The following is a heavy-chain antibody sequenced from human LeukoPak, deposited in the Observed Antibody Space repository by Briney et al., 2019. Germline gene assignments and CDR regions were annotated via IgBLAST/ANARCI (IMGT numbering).Heavy chain of an antibody. D-gene: IGHD4-11*01. J-gene: IGHJ4*02. V-gene: IGHV3-33*06. Sequence: PRRSLSPSSAPSGFTPCAVVLTTGLQAPGKGLECVAVIWSDATNQYYADSVQGRFTISRDNFKNTVSPQMNSLRAADQAVDYFGKGGQIRFHYSNSLEHWGQGGLPTVSS. CDR1: GFTPCAVV. CDR2: IWSDATNQ. CDR3: GKGGQIRFHYSNSLEH.